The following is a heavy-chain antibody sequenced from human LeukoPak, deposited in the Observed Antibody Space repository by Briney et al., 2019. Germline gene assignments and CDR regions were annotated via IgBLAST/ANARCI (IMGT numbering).Heavy chain of an antibody. J-gene: IGHJ4*02. V-gene: IGHV1-46*03. D-gene: IGHD1-26*01. CDR1: GYTFTSYY. CDR2: INPSGGST. Sequence: ASVKVSCKASGYTFTSYYMHWVRQAPGQGLEWMGIINPSGGSTSYAQKFQGRVTMTRDTSTSTVYMELSSLRSEDTAVYYCARDGQPVLYSGSYGGFDYWGRGTLVTVSS. CDR3: ARDGQPVLYSGSYGGFDY.